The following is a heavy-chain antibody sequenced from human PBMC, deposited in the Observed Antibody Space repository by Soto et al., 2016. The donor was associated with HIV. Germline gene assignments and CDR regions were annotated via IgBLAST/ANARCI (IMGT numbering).Heavy chain of an antibody. V-gene: IGHV1-18*01. CDR2: TNTYNGNT. CDR1: GYTFSTIG. J-gene: IGHJ4*02. D-gene: IGHD2-21*02. Sequence: QVQLVQSGAEVKRPGASVKVSCKASGYTFSTIGISWVRQAPGQGLEWMGWTNTYNGNTNYAQKLQGRVTMTTDTSASTAYMELRSLRSDDTAVYYCARDEWVVTPEYYFDYWGQGTLVTVSS. CDR3: ARDEWVVTPEYYFDY.